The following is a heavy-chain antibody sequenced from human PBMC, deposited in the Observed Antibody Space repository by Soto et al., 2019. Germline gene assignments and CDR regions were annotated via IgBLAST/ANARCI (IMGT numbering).Heavy chain of an antibody. CDR2: IKGDETTS. CDR3: ARGAFGSYYVDY. D-gene: IGHD3-10*01. CDR1: GFTFTSYW. Sequence: EVQVVESGGASVQPGGSLRLSCAASGFTFTSYWIHWVRQAPGKGLLWMSRIKGDETTSSYADSVKGRFTISRDNAKNTVDLQMNSLRAEDTAVYYCARGAFGSYYVDYWGQGTLVTVSS. J-gene: IGHJ4*02. V-gene: IGHV3-74*01.